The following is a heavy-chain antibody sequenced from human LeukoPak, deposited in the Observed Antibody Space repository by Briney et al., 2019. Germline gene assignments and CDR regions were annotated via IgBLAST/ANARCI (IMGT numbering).Heavy chain of an antibody. Sequence: ASVKVSCKASGYTFTGYYMHWVRQAPGQGLEWMGWINPNSGGTNYAQKFQGGVTTTRDTAISTAYMELSRLRSDDTAVYYCARETMTTVTHWGQGTLVTVSS. CDR2: INPNSGGT. CDR3: ARETMTTVTH. D-gene: IGHD4-17*01. J-gene: IGHJ4*02. CDR1: GYTFTGYY. V-gene: IGHV1-2*02.